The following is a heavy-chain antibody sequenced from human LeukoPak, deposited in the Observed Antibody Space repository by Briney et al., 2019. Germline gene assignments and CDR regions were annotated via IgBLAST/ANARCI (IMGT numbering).Heavy chain of an antibody. D-gene: IGHD3-22*01. Sequence: SETLSLTCTVSGGSISSYYWSWIRQPPGKGLEWIGYIHYSGSTNYNPSLKSRVTISVDTSKNQFSLKLSSVTAADTAVYYCARAGYDSSGVYFDYWGQGTLVTVSS. CDR2: IHYSGST. J-gene: IGHJ4*02. V-gene: IGHV4-59*01. CDR3: ARAGYDSSGVYFDY. CDR1: GGSISSYY.